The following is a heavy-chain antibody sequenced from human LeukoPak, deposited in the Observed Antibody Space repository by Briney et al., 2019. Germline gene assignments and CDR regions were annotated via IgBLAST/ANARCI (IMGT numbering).Heavy chain of an antibody. CDR1: GFTFSSYA. Sequence: PGGSLRLSCAASGFTFSSYAMHWVRQAPGKGLEWVAVISYDGSNKYYADSVKGRFTISRDNSENTLYPQMNSLRAEDSAVYYCAKDLLLVQWLVIDQFDYWGQGTLVTVSS. CDR3: AKDLLLVQWLVIDQFDY. J-gene: IGHJ4*02. CDR2: ISYDGSNK. D-gene: IGHD6-19*01. V-gene: IGHV3-30-3*01.